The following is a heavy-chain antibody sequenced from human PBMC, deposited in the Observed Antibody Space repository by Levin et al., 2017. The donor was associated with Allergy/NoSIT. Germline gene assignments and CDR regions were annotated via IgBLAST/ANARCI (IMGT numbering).Heavy chain of an antibody. CDR2: IRNKAHGGTT. CDR1: GFTFGDYA. V-gene: IGHV3-49*04. Sequence: SCTGSGFTFGDYAMSWVRQAPGKGLEWVGFIRNKAHGGTTEYAASVKGRLTISRDDSKSIAYLQMNSLKTEDTAEYFCARGGPPNYDYNWGSYRDGYFDYWGQGTLVTVSS. J-gene: IGHJ4*02. CDR3: ARGGPPNYDYNWGSYRDGYFDY. D-gene: IGHD3-16*02.